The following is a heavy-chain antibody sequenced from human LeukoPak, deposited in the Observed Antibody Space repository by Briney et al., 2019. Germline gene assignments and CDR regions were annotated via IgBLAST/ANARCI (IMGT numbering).Heavy chain of an antibody. CDR3: ARADSSGYGYFDY. CDR2: ISYDGSNK. Sequence: GRSLRLSCAASGFTFGSYAMHWVRQAPGKGLEWVAVISYDGSNKYYADSVKGRFTISRDNSKNTLYLQMNSLRAEDTAVYYCARADSSGYGYFDYWGQGTLVTVSS. D-gene: IGHD3-22*01. V-gene: IGHV3-30-3*01. J-gene: IGHJ4*02. CDR1: GFTFGSYA.